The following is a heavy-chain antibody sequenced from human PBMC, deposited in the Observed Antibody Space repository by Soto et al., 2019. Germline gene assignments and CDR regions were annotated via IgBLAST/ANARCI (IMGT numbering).Heavy chain of an antibody. CDR1: GFALSNYW. J-gene: IGHJ4*02. D-gene: IGHD7-27*01. CDR3: ATETSTWGC. Sequence: EVQLVESGGGLVQPGGSLRLSCLASGFALSNYWINWVRQAPGKGLEWVANIKQDGSERNYVDSVKGRFTISRDNARNSLYLQMNSLRAEDTAAYYCATETSTWGCWGQGTLVTVSS. CDR2: IKQDGSER. V-gene: IGHV3-7*05.